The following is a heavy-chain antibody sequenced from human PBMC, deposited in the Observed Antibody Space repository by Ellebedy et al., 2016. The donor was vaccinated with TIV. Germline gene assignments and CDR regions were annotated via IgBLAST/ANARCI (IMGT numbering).Heavy chain of an antibody. Sequence: MPSETLSLTCTVSGGSLPTHFWSWIRQPPGKGLAWVASIYYSGTTNYNPSPKRRVPLSVDTSKNQFSLKLSSVTAAATAVYYCASFGGAAAGTILFDYWGQGTLVTVSS. J-gene: IGHJ4*02. D-gene: IGHD6-13*01. CDR2: IYYSGTT. V-gene: IGHV4-59*11. CDR1: GGSLPTHF. CDR3: ASFGGAAAGTILFDY.